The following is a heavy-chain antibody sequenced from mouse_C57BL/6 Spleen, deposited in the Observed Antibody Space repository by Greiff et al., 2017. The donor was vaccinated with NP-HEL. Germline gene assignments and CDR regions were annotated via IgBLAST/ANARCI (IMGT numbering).Heavy chain of an antibody. J-gene: IGHJ3*01. Sequence: QVQLQQSGPELVKPGASVKISCKASGYTFTSYWMQWVKQRPGQGLEWIGEIDPSDSYTNYNQKFKGKAILTVDTSSSTAYMQLSSLTSEDSAVYYCARKNTELRGDYWGQGTLVTVSA. CDR2: IDPSDSYT. V-gene: IGHV1-50*01. CDR1: GYTFTSYW. CDR3: ARKNTELRGDY.